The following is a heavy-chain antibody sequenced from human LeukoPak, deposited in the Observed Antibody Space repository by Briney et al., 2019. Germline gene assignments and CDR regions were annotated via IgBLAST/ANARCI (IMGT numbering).Heavy chain of an antibody. J-gene: IGHJ4*02. CDR1: GFTFSSYG. Sequence: GRSLRLSCAASGFTFSSYGMHWVRQAPGKGLEWVAVISYDGSNKYYADSVKGRFTISRDNSKNTLYLQMNSLRAEDTAVYYCAKDGPESGGWYFDYWGQGTLVTVSS. V-gene: IGHV3-30*18. D-gene: IGHD6-19*01. CDR3: AKDGPESGGWYFDY. CDR2: ISYDGSNK.